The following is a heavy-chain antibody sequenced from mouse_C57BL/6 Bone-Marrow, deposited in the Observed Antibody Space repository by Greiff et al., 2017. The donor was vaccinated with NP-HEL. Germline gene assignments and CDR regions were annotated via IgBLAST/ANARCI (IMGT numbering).Heavy chain of an antibody. V-gene: IGHV1-54*01. D-gene: IGHD2-4*01. CDR3: ARGGIYYDYAWFAY. CDR1: GYAFTNYL. Sequence: QVQLQQSGAELVRPGTSVKVSCKASGYAFTNYLIEWVKQRPGQGLEWIGVINPGSGGTNYNEKFKGKATLTADKSSSTASMQLSSLTSEDSAVYFCARGGIYYDYAWFAYWGQGTLVTVSA. J-gene: IGHJ3*01. CDR2: INPGSGGT.